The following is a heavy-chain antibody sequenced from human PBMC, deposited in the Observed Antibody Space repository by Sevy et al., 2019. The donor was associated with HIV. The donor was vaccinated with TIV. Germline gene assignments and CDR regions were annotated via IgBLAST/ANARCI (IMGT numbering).Heavy chain of an antibody. V-gene: IGHV3-33*06. J-gene: IGHJ4*02. CDR3: AKESGSDWYFDY. D-gene: IGHD2-21*01. CDR1: GFTFSRNG. Sequence: VGSLRLSCAASGFTFSRNGMNWVRQAPGKGLEWVAGIFYDGNYKYYADSVKGRFSISRDNSENTLYVQMDSLRVEDTAVYYCAKESGSDWYFDYWGQGTLVTVSS. CDR2: IFYDGNYK.